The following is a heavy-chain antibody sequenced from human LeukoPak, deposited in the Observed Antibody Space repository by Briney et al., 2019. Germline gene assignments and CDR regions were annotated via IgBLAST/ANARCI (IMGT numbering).Heavy chain of an antibody. CDR2: INHSGST. Sequence: SETLSLTCAVYGGSFSGYYWSWIRQPPGKGLEWIGEINHSGSTNYNPSLKSRVTISVDTSKNQFSLKLSSVTAADTAVYYCARGVYYDSRRFDPWGQGTLVTVSS. CDR3: ARGVYYDSRRFDP. J-gene: IGHJ5*02. V-gene: IGHV4-34*01. D-gene: IGHD3-22*01. CDR1: GGSFSGYY.